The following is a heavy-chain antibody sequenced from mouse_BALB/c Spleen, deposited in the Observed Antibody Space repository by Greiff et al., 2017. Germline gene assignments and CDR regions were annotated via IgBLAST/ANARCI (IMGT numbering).Heavy chain of an antibody. CDR3: ARGIDDHWYFDV. V-gene: IGHV5-6-5*01. Sequence: DVKLVESGGGLVKPGGSLKLSCAASGFTFSSYAMSWVRQTPEKRLEWVASISSGGSTYYPDSVKGGFAISRDNARNILYLQMSSLRSEDTAMYYCARGIDDHWYFDVWGAGTTVTVSS. CDR1: GFTFSSYA. J-gene: IGHJ1*01. D-gene: IGHD2-3*01. CDR2: ISSGGST.